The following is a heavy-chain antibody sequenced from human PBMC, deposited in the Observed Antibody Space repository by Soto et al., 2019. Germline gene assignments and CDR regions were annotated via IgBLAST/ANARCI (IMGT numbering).Heavy chain of an antibody. D-gene: IGHD3-10*01. CDR2: IYYSGST. CDR3: AGIFWFGDLLFDY. J-gene: IGHJ4*02. Sequence: PSETLSLTCTVSGGSISSYYWSWIRQPPGKGLEWIGYIYYSGSTNYNPSLKSRVTISVDTSKNQFSLKLSSVTAADTAVYYCAGIFWFGDLLFDYWGQGTLVTVPS. CDR1: GGSISSYY. V-gene: IGHV4-59*01.